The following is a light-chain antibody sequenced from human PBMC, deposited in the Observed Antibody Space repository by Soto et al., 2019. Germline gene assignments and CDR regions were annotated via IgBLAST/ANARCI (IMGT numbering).Light chain of an antibody. CDR1: QSVSSSY. Sequence: EIGLTQSPGTLSLSPGERVTLSCRASQSVSSSYLTWYQQKPGQAPRLLIYGASTRATSIPARFSGSGSGTDFTLTISSLQPEDFAVYYCQQDYNLPPLTFGGGTKVDIK. J-gene: IGKJ4*01. CDR2: GAS. V-gene: IGKV3D-7*01. CDR3: QQDYNLPPLT.